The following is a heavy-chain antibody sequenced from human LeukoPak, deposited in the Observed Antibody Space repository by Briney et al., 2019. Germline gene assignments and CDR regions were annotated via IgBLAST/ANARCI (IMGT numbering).Heavy chain of an antibody. D-gene: IGHD3-10*01. Sequence: GASVKVSCKASGYTFTSYYMHWVRQAPGQGLEWMGIINPSGGSTSYAQKFQGRVTMTRDTSTSTVYMELSSLRSEDTAVYYCARAYYFGSGSYSFFDYWGQGTLVTVSS. CDR2: INPSGGST. CDR1: GYTFTSYY. V-gene: IGHV1-46*01. J-gene: IGHJ4*02. CDR3: ARAYYFGSGSYSFFDY.